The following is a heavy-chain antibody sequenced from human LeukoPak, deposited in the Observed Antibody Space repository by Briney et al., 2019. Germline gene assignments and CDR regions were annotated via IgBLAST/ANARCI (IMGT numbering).Heavy chain of an antibody. V-gene: IGHV1-18*01. D-gene: IGHD3-9*01. CDR3: ARDPPRGRYFDWLSSNAFDI. J-gene: IGHJ3*02. Sequence: ASVKVSCKASGYTFTSYGISWVRQAPGQGLEWMGWISAYNGNTNYAQKLQGRVTMTTDTSTSTAYMELRSLRSDDTAVYYCARDPPRGRYFDWLSSNAFDIWGQGTMVTVSS. CDR1: GYTFTSYG. CDR2: ISAYNGNT.